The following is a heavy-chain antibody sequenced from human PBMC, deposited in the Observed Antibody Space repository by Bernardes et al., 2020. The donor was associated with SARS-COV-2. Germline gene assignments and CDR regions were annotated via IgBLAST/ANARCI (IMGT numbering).Heavy chain of an antibody. CDR3: ASAASFWFGGGFV. Sequence: LSPSCAASGFTFRNSDMHWVRQATGPGLEWVSTIGTAGDTYYPGSVKGRFTISRETAKNSLYLQMNSLRVEDTAVYYCASAASFWFGGGFVWGQGTLVTVSS. D-gene: IGHD3-10*01. CDR2: IGTAGDT. V-gene: IGHV3-13*01. J-gene: IGHJ4*02. CDR1: GFTFRNSD.